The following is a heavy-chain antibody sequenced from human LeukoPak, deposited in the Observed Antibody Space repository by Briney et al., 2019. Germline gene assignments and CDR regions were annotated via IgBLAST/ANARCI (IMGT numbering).Heavy chain of an antibody. CDR3: AKKSYIVVVPAAMSSWFDP. V-gene: IGHV3-23*01. Sequence: PGGSLRLSCAASGFTFSSYAMSWVRQAPGKGLEWVSAISGSGGSTYYADSVEGRFTISRDNSKNTLYLQMNSLRAEDTAVYYCAKKSYIVVVPAAMSSWFDPWGQGTLVTVSS. CDR2: ISGSGGST. D-gene: IGHD2-2*01. J-gene: IGHJ5*02. CDR1: GFTFSSYA.